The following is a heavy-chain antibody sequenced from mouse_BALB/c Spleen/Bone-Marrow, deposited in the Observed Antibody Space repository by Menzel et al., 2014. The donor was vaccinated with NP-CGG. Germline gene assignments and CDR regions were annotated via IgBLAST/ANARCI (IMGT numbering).Heavy chain of an antibody. V-gene: IGHV1-7*01. Sequence: VKLVESGAELAKPRASVKMSCKASGYTFTNYWMHWVKQRPGQGLEWIGYINPSTGYTEYNQKFKDKATLTADKSSSTAYRQLSSLTSEDSAVYYCARIYYYGRDYWGQGTTLTVSS. CDR3: ARIYYYGRDY. CDR1: GYTFTNYW. CDR2: INPSTGYT. J-gene: IGHJ2*01. D-gene: IGHD1-1*01.